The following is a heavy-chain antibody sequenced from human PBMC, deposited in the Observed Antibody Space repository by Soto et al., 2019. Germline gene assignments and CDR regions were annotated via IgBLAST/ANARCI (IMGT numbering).Heavy chain of an antibody. CDR2: IYYSGNT. CDR1: GGSTSSDNY. Sequence: KPSETLSLTCTVSGGSTSSDNYWSWIRQPPGKGLEWIGHIYYSGNTDYNPSLKSRLAISIDTSKNQFSLKLSSVTAADTAVYFCAREGGESSDGLYHFDSRGPGSLVTVSS. D-gene: IGHD3-16*01. CDR3: AREGGESSDGLYHFDS. J-gene: IGHJ4*02. V-gene: IGHV4-30-4*01.